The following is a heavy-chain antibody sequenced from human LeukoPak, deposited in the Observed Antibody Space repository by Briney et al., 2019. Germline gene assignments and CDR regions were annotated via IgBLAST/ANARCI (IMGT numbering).Heavy chain of an antibody. V-gene: IGHV6-1*01. CDR2: TYYRSKWYN. J-gene: IGHJ6*02. CDR1: GDSVSSNSAA. D-gene: IGHD6-19*01. Sequence: SQTLSLTRAISGDSVSSNSAAWNWIRQSPSRGLEWLGRTYYRSKWYNDYAVSVKSRITINPDTSKNQFSLQLNSVTPEDTAVYYCARVGYSSRWTPFAMGVCGQGTTVTVSS. CDR3: ARVGYSSRWTPFAMGV.